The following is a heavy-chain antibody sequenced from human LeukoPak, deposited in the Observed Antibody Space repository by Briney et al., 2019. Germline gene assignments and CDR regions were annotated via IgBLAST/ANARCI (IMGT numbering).Heavy chain of an antibody. CDR1: GYTFTSYY. J-gene: IGHJ4*02. D-gene: IGHD6-19*01. CDR3: ARFAVHRRLVVAGQFGLDY. CDR2: INPSGGNT. V-gene: IGHV1-46*01. Sequence: GASVKVSCKASGYTFTSYYMHWVRQAPGQGLEWMGIINPSGGNTNYAQKFQGRVTMTRDTSTSTVYMELSSLRSGDTAVYYCARFAVHRRLVVAGQFGLDYWGQGTLVTVSS.